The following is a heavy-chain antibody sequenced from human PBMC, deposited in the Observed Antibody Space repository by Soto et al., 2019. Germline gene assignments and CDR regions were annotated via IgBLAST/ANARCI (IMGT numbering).Heavy chain of an antibody. CDR2: IFYSGST. J-gene: IGHJ3*01. CDR1: GGSISSYY. V-gene: IGHV4-59*08. D-gene: IGHD3-16*02. Sequence: QVQLQESGPGLVKPSETLSLTCTVSGGSISSYYWSWIRQPPGKGLECIGYIFYSGSTNYNPSLKSRVTLSVDASLDQVALKLSSVTAAGTAVYYCVRLYGLDAFDFCGQGAMVTVSS. CDR3: VRLYGLDAFDF.